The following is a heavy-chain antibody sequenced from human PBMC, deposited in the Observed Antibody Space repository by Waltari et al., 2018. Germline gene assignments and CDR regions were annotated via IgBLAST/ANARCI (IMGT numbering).Heavy chain of an antibody. D-gene: IGHD3-10*01. CDR3: AKDAFGNTYLDH. CDR2: IWFGGGDT. Sequence: QVQLVESGGGVVQPGMSLRLSCAASGFSLSSYGLPWVRQAPGKGLEWVALIWFGGGDTYYADSVRGRFTISRDNSKNTLYLDINSLRLDDTAIYYCAKDAFGNTYLDHWGQGTLVTVSS. V-gene: IGHV3-33*06. J-gene: IGHJ4*02. CDR1: GFSLSSYG.